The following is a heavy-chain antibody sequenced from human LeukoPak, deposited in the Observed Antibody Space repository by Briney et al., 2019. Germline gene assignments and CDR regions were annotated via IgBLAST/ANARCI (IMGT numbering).Heavy chain of an antibody. Sequence: PGGSLRLSCVGSGFILNRHWTSWVRQAAGKGLEWVASIRQNGIEKHYVDSVKGRFIISRDNAENSVSLQMNSLRDDDTAIYYCARLLGESTIYDLWGQGTLVTVSS. CDR2: IRQNGIEK. J-gene: IGHJ5*02. CDR3: ARLLGESTIYDL. V-gene: IGHV3-7*01. D-gene: IGHD3-16*01. CDR1: GFILNRHW.